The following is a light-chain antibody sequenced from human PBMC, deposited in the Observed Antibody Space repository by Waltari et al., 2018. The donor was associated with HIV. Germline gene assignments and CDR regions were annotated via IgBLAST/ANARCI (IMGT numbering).Light chain of an antibody. CDR2: AVS. J-gene: IGKJ4*01. Sequence: DIQMTQSPSSLSASVGDSVTITCRASQDIRNSLAWYQQSPGKAPNLLLYAVSRLEDGVPSRFSGSGSGTHYTRTISSLQPEDFASYYCQQYSSPPLTFGGGTNVESK. CDR3: QQYSSPPLT. CDR1: QDIRNS. V-gene: IGKV1-NL1*01.